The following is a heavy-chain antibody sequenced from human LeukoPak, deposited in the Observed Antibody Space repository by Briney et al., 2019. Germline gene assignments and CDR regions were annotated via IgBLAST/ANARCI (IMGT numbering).Heavy chain of an antibody. CDR1: GGSISSGSYY. J-gene: IGHJ3*02. CDR2: VYTSGST. D-gene: IGHD3-22*01. Sequence: SETLSLTCTVSGGSISSGSYYWSWIRQPAGKVLEWIGRVYTSGSTNYNPSLKSRVTISVDTSKNQFSLKLSSVTAADTAVYYCAREGYYYDSSGYLRYWAFDIWGQGTMVTVSS. V-gene: IGHV4-61*02. CDR3: AREGYYYDSSGYLRYWAFDI.